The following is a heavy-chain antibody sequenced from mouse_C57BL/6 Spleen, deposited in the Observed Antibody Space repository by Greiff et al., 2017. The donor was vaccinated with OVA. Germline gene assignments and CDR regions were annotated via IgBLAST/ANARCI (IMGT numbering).Heavy chain of an antibody. J-gene: IGHJ3*01. Sequence: QVQLKQSGAELVKPGASVKISCKASGYAFSSYWMNWVKQRPGKGLEWIGQIYPGDGDTNYNGKLKGKATLTADKSSSTAYMQLSSLTSEDSAVYFCAREGKLANWDVPWFAYWGQGTLVTVSA. CDR3: AREGKLANWDVPWFAY. V-gene: IGHV1-80*01. D-gene: IGHD4-1*01. CDR1: GYAFSSYW. CDR2: IYPGDGDT.